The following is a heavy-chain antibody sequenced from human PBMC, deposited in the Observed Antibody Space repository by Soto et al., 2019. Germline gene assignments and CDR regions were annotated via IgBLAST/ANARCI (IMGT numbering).Heavy chain of an antibody. CDR2: IRGVDNIK. CDR3: ARDRVRGALPQYGMDV. CDR1: GFTFSSYS. V-gene: IGHV3-21*01. Sequence: EVQLVESGGGLVKPGGSLTLSCAASGFTFSSYSMNWARQAPGKGLEWVSSIRGVDNIKYYAASVKGRFTISRDNAKNSLFLHLSGLTADDTAVYYCARDRVRGALPQYGMDVWGQGTTVTVSS. J-gene: IGHJ6*02. D-gene: IGHD3-10*01.